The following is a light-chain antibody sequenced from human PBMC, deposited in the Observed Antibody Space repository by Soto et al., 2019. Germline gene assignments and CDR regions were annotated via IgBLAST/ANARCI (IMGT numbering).Light chain of an antibody. CDR3: SSYTSSSTFYV. V-gene: IGLV2-14*03. CDR1: SSDVGGYNY. J-gene: IGLJ1*01. Sequence: QSALTQPASVSGSPGQSITISCTGTSSDVGGYNYVSWYQHHPGKAPKLMMYDVTNRPSGVSNRFSGSKSGNTASLTVSGLQAEDEADYYCSSYTSSSTFYVFGTGTKLTVL. CDR2: DVT.